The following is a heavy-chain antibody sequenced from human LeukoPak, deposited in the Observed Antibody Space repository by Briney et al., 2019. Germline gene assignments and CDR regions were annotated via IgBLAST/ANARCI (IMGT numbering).Heavy chain of an antibody. D-gene: IGHD3-22*01. CDR2: IKSKTDGGTT. CDR3: TTERPIYYYDSSGYWFGDY. V-gene: IGHV3-15*07. CDR1: GFTFSNAW. Sequence: GSLRLSCAASGFTFSNAWMNWVRQAPGKGLEWVGRIKSKTDGGTTDYAAPVKGRFTISRDDSKNTLYLQMNSLKTEDTAVYYCTTERPIYYYDSSGYWFGDYWGQGTLVTVSS. J-gene: IGHJ4*02.